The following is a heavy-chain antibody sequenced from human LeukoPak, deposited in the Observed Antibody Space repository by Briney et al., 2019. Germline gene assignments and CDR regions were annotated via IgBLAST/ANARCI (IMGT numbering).Heavy chain of an antibody. CDR2: IYTSGST. J-gene: IGHJ4*02. CDR1: GGSISSDSYY. D-gene: IGHD3-22*01. CDR3: ARDRGYYYDSSGYYPVFDY. V-gene: IGHV4-61*02. Sequence: PSQTLSLTCTVSGGSISSDSYYWSWIRQPAGKGLEWIGRIYTSGSTNYNPSLKSRVTISVDTSKNQFSLKLSSVTAADTAVYYCARDRGYYYDSSGYYPVFDYWGQGTLVTVSS.